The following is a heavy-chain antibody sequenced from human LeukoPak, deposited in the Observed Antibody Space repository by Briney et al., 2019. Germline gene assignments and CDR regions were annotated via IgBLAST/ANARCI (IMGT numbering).Heavy chain of an antibody. V-gene: IGHV1-69*05. CDR3: ASHYDFWNGAFDI. D-gene: IGHD3-3*01. Sequence: SVKVSCKASGGTFSSYAISWVRQAPGQGLEWMGGIIPILGTANYAQKFQGRVTITTDESTSTAYMELSSLRSEDTAVYYCASHYDFWNGAFDIWGQGTMVTVSS. CDR2: IIPILGTA. CDR1: GGTFSSYA. J-gene: IGHJ3*02.